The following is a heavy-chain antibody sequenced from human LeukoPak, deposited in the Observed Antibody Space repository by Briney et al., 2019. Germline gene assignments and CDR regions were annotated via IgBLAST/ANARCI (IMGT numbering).Heavy chain of an antibody. CDR2: ISYSGGT. D-gene: IGHD6-19*01. CDR3: ARHTYNSGWYYFDY. CDR1: GGSISTYY. V-gene: IGHV4-59*08. J-gene: IGHJ4*02. Sequence: SETLSLTCTVSGGSISTYYWSWIRQPPGEGLEWIGYISYSGGTNYNPSLKSRVTISVDTSKKQFSLRLSSVTAADTAVYYCARHTYNSGWYYFDYWGQGTLVTVSS.